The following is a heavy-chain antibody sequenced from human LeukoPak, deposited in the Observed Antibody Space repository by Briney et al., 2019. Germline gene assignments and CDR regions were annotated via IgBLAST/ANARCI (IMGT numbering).Heavy chain of an antibody. CDR3: ARYCGGDCYSDAFDI. V-gene: IGHV3-33*01. J-gene: IGHJ3*02. CDR1: GFTFSSYG. CDR2: IWYDGSNK. D-gene: IGHD2-21*02. Sequence: GSLRLSCAASGFTFSSYGMHWVRQAPGKGLEWVAVIWYDGSNKYYADSVKGRFTISRDNSKNTLYLQMNSLRAEDTAVYYCARYCGGDCYSDAFDIWGQGTMVTVSP.